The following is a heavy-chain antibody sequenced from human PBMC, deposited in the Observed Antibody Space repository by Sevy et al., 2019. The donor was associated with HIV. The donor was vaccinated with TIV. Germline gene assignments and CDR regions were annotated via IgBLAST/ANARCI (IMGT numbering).Heavy chain of an antibody. CDR2: ISGSGTRT. CDR1: GFSFDSYG. CDR3: AKGGGGHYDPDEIGYYFYYYNMDV. J-gene: IGHJ6*03. V-gene: IGHV3-23*01. Sequence: GGSLRLSCAVSGFSFDSYGMTWVRQAPGKGLEWVSGISGSGTRTYYADSVKGRFSISRDNSKNRLYLQMNSLRSEHTAIYYWAKGGGGHYDPDEIGYYFYYYNMDVWGKGTTVTVSS. D-gene: IGHD3-22*01.